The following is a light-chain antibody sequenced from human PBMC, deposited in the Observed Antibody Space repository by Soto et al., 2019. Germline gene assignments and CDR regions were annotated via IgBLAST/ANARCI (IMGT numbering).Light chain of an antibody. V-gene: IGKV1-12*01. J-gene: IGKJ1*01. Sequence: DIQMTQSPSSVSASVADRITITCRASQGISNWLAWYQQKPGKAPKFLIHAASSVQRGVPPPFSGSASGRDFTLTISSLQPGYFGTYYCHHGHSFPWTFGQGTKVEI. CDR1: QGISNW. CDR3: HHGHSFPWT. CDR2: AAS.